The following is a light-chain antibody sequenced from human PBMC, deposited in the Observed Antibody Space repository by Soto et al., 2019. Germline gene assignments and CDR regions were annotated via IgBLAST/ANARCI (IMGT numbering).Light chain of an antibody. V-gene: IGKV1-8*01. J-gene: IGKJ2*01. Sequence: AIRMTQSPSSLSASTGDRVTITCRASQGISSYLAWYQQKPGKAPKLLIYAASTLQSGVPSRFSGSGSGTDFTLTSSCLQSEDFATYYYQHYYSYPRTFGQGTKLEIK. CDR3: QHYYSYPRT. CDR1: QGISSY. CDR2: AAS.